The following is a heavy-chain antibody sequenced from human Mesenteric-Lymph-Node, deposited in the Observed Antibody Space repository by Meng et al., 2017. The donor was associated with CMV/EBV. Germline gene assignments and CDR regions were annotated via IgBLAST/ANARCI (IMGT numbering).Heavy chain of an antibody. CDR3: ARASGNSPSGVSDY. D-gene: IGHD4-23*01. J-gene: IGHJ4*02. CDR1: GGTFSSYA. CDR2: IIPIFGTA. V-gene: IGHV1-69*05. Sequence: ASGGTFSSYAISWVRQAPGPGLEWMGGIIPIFGTANYAQKFQGRVTITTDESTSTAYMELSSLRSEDTAVYYCARASGNSPSGVSDYWGQGTLVTVSS.